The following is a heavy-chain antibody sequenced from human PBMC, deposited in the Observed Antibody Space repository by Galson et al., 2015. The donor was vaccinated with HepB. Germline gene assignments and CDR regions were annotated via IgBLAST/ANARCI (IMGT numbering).Heavy chain of an antibody. D-gene: IGHD4-23*01. Sequence: QSGAEVKKPGESLEISCKGSGYSFTSYWIGWVRQMPGKGLEWMGIIYPGDSDTRYSPSFQGQVTISADKSISTAYLQWSSLKASDTAMYYCARQANTVVTPHAFDIWGQGTMVTVSS. V-gene: IGHV5-51*01. CDR3: ARQANTVVTPHAFDI. J-gene: IGHJ3*02. CDR2: IYPGDSDT. CDR1: GYSFTSYW.